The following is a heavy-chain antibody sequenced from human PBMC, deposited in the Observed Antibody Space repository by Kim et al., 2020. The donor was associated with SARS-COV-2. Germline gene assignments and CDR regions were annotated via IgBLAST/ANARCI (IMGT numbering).Heavy chain of an antibody. J-gene: IGHJ3*02. CDR1: GGSISSYY. CDR3: ARVFDHGAAGRSYDAFDI. D-gene: IGHD6-13*01. Sequence: SETLSLTCTVSGGSISSYYWSWIRQPPGKGLEWIGYIYYSGSTNYNPSLKSRVTISVDTSKNQFSLKLSSVTAADTAVYYCARVFDHGAAGRSYDAFDIWGQGTMVTVSS. V-gene: IGHV4-59*01. CDR2: IYYSGST.